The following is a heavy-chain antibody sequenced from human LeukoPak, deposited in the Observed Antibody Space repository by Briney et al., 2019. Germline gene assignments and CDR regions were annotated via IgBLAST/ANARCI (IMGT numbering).Heavy chain of an antibody. J-gene: IGHJ3*02. Sequence: ASVKVSCKASGYTFTSYGISWVRQAPGQGLDWMGWISAYNGNTNSAQKLQGRVTMTTDTSTSTAYMELRSLRSDDTAVYYCARYKPQTYYYDSSGPGGAFDIWGQGTMVTVSS. CDR1: GYTFTSYG. CDR3: ARYKPQTYYYDSSGPGGAFDI. V-gene: IGHV1-18*01. CDR2: ISAYNGNT. D-gene: IGHD3-22*01.